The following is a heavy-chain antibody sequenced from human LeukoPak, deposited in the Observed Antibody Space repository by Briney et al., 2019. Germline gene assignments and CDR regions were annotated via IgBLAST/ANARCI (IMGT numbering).Heavy chain of an antibody. CDR1: GYTFTGYY. V-gene: IGHV1-2*02. CDR2: INPNSGGT. CDR3: ARDLSANYDFWSGYLDY. Sequence: ASVKVSCKASGYTFTGYYMHWVRQAPGQGLEWMGWINPNSGGTNYAQKFQGRVTMTRDTSISTAYMELSRLRSDDTAVYYCARDLSANYDFWSGYLDYWGQGTLVTVYS. D-gene: IGHD3-3*01. J-gene: IGHJ4*02.